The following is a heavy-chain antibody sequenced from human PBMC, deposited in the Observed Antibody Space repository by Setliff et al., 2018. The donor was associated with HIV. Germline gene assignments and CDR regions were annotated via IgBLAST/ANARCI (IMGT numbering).Heavy chain of an antibody. CDR1: GGTFNNYG. J-gene: IGHJ4*02. CDR2: IITIFGSA. V-gene: IGHV1-69*05. CDR3: AHRKYDNAWLTLDS. D-gene: IGHD6-19*01. Sequence: GASVKVSCKASGGTFNNYGFSWVRQAPGQGLEWMGGIITIFGSANYAQKFQGRVTITTDESTNTVYMELSGLRSDDTATYFCAHRKYDNAWLTLDSWGPGTLVTVSS.